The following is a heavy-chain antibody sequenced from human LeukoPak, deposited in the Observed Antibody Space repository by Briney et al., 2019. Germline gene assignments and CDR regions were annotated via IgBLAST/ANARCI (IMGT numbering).Heavy chain of an antibody. Sequence: GGSLRLSCAASGLTFSSYGMHWVRQAPGKGLEWVAYIRYDGSNKYYADSVKGRFTISRDNSKNTLYLQMNSVRAEDTAVYYCAKLLRYFDWSPLGYWGQGTLVTVSS. V-gene: IGHV3-30*02. CDR1: GLTFSSYG. CDR2: IRYDGSNK. J-gene: IGHJ4*02. D-gene: IGHD3-9*01. CDR3: AKLLRYFDWSPLGY.